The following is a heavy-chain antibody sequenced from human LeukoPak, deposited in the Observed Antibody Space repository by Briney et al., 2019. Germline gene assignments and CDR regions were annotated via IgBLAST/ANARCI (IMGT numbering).Heavy chain of an antibody. CDR3: ARRPYSSGWYDY. CDR1: GGSFSGYY. Sequence: PSETLSLTCAVYGGSFSGYYWSWIRQPPGKGLEWIGEINHSGSTNYNPSLKSRVTMSVDTSKNQFSLKLTSVSAADTAVYYCARRPYSSGWYDYWGQGTLVTVSS. D-gene: IGHD6-19*01. V-gene: IGHV4-34*01. J-gene: IGHJ4*02. CDR2: INHSGST.